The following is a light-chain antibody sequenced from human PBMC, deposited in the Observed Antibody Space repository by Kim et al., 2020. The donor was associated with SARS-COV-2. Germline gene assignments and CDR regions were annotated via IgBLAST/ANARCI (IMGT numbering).Light chain of an antibody. CDR3: NSRDSSGNLLV. CDR1: SLRRYF. CDR2: GKN. Sequence: SSELTQDPAVSVALGQTVTITCQGDSLRRYFANWYQQKPGQAPFLVIHGKNNRPSGIPDRFSGSNSGNTASLTITGAQAEDEADYYCNSRDSSGNLLVFG. V-gene: IGLV3-19*01. J-gene: IGLJ2*01.